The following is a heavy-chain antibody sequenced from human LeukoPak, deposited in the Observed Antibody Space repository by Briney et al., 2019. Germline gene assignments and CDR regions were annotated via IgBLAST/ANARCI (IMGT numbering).Heavy chain of an antibody. V-gene: IGHV1-18*01. CDR1: GYTFTSYG. J-gene: IGHJ5*02. D-gene: IGHD2-2*01. CDR3: ARDHGSSTSRNWFDP. Sequence: VASVKVSCKASGYTFTSYGISWVRQAPGQGLEWMGWISAYNGNTNYAQKLQGRVTMTTDTSTSTAYMELRSLRSDDTAVYYCARDHGSSTSRNWFDPWGQGTLVTASS. CDR2: ISAYNGNT.